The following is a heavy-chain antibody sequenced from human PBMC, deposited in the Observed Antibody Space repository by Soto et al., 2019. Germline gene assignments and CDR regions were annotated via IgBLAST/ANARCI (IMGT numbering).Heavy chain of an antibody. CDR3: GGGQYYFDY. D-gene: IGHD3-10*01. V-gene: IGHV3-30*03. Sequence: QVQLVESGGGVVQPGRSLRLSCAASGFPFTSYGMHWVREGPDKGLEWVAIISYDGSDKYYADSVKGRFTISRDNSKNTVYLQMNSLRPEDTALYYCGGGQYYFDYRGQGTLVIVSS. CDR2: ISYDGSDK. J-gene: IGHJ4*02. CDR1: GFPFTSYG.